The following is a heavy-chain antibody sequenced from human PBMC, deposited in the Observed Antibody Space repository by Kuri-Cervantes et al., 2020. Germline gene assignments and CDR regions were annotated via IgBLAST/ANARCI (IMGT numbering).Heavy chain of an antibody. V-gene: IGHV3-48*01. CDR2: ISSSSSTI. J-gene: IGHJ3*02. CDR1: GFTFSSYS. CDR3: ARDMVVVTANHIKGDAFDI. Sequence: GESLKISCAASGFTFSSYSMNWVRQAPGKGLEWVSYISSSSSTIYYADSVKGRFTISRDNSKNTLYLQMNSLRAEDTAVYYCARDMVVVTANHIKGDAFDIWGQGTMVTVSS. D-gene: IGHD2-21*02.